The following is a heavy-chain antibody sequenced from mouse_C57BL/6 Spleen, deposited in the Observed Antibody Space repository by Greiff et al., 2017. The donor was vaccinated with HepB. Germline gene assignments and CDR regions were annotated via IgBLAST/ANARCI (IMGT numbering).Heavy chain of an antibody. CDR2: IDPETGGT. J-gene: IGHJ4*01. CDR1: GYTFTDYE. Sequence: QVQLQQSGAELVRPGASVTLSCKASGYTFTDYEMHWVKQTPVHGLEWIGAIDPETGGTAYNQKFKGKAILTADKSSSTAYMELRSLTSEDSAVYYCTRVPTVVATGVMDYWGQGTSVTVSS. D-gene: IGHD1-1*01. CDR3: TRVPTVVATGVMDY. V-gene: IGHV1-15*01.